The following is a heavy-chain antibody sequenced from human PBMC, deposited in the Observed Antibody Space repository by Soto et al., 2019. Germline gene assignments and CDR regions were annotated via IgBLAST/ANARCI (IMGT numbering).Heavy chain of an antibody. CDR3: ATTSGDYVLQYLDY. D-gene: IGHD4-17*01. Sequence: QLVQSGAEVKKPGSSVKVSCKASGGTFSTYTISWVRQAPGQGLEWMGRIIPIPGIANYAQKFRGRVTITANKSTGTAYMQVSSLRSEDTALYYCATTSGDYVLQYLDYWGQGTLVTVSS. CDR1: GGTFSTYT. CDR2: IIPIPGIA. J-gene: IGHJ4*02. V-gene: IGHV1-69*02.